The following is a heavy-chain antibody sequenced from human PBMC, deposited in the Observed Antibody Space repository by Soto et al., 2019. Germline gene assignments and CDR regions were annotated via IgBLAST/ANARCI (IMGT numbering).Heavy chain of an antibody. V-gene: IGHV3-23*01. CDR3: AKQSKGYSGSYFDF. Sequence: EVQLLESGGGVGQPGGSLRLSCSASGFSFSGYAMSWVRQAAGKGLEWVSTNSGSGASTFYADSVKGRFTISRDNSNNTGYLQISNLRAEYTAVYYCAKQSKGYSGSYFDFWGQGILVTVSS. CDR2: NSGSGAST. CDR1: GFSFSGYA. D-gene: IGHD1-26*01. J-gene: IGHJ4*02.